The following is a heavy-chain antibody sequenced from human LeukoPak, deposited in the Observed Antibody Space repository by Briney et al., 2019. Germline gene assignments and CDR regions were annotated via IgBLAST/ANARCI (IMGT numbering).Heavy chain of an antibody. J-gene: IGHJ6*03. CDR2: MRYDGSNK. Sequence: GGSLRLSCAASGFTFSSYGMHWVRQAPGKGLEWVAFMRYDGSNKYYADSVKGRFTISRDNSKNTLYLQMKSQRAEDTAVYYCAKGGGYEAQYYYYYLDVWGKGTTVTISS. CDR3: AKGGGYEAQYYYYYLDV. CDR1: GFTFSSYG. D-gene: IGHD5-12*01. V-gene: IGHV3-30*02.